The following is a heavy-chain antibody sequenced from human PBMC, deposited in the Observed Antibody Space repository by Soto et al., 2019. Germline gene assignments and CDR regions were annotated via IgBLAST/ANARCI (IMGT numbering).Heavy chain of an antibody. CDR1: GFTFSSYA. Sequence: EVQLLESGGGLVQPGGSLRLSCAASGFTFSSYAMSWVRQAPGKGLEWVSAIRGSGGSTYYADSVKGRFTISRDNSKNTLYLQMNSLRAEDTAVYYCAKGLVRGGLYYYYGMDVWGQGTTVTVSS. D-gene: IGHD3-10*01. V-gene: IGHV3-23*01. J-gene: IGHJ6*02. CDR2: IRGSGGST. CDR3: AKGLVRGGLYYYYGMDV.